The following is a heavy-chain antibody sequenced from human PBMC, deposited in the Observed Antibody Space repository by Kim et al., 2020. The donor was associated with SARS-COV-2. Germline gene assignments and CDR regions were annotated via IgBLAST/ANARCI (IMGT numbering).Heavy chain of an antibody. Sequence: SETLSLTCTVSGGSISSSSYYWGWIRQPPGKGLEWIGSIYYSGSTYYNPSLKSRLTISVDTSKNQFSLKLSSVTAADTAVYYCAPFDCGGDCYSSYYYYGMDVWGQGTTVTVSS. CDR1: GGSISSSSYY. CDR3: APFDCGGDCYSSYYYYGMDV. J-gene: IGHJ6*02. CDR2: IYYSGST. D-gene: IGHD2-21*02. V-gene: IGHV4-39*01.